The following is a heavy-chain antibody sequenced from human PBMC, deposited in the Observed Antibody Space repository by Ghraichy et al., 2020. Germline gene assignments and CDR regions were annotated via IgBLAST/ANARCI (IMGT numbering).Heavy chain of an antibody. CDR3: ARDGGGWYYYGMDV. J-gene: IGHJ6*02. V-gene: IGHV3-48*01. CDR2: ISSSSSTI. D-gene: IGHD6-19*01. Sequence: GVLRLSCAASGFTFSSYSMNWVRQAPGKGLEWVSYISSSSSTIYYADSVKGRFTISRDNGKNSLYLQMNSLRVEDTAVYYCARDGGGWYYYGMDVWGQGTTVTVSS. CDR1: GFTFSSYS.